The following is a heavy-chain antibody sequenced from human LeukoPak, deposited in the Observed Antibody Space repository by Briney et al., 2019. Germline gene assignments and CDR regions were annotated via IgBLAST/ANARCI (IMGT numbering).Heavy chain of an antibody. Sequence: ASVKVSCKASGYTFTGYYMHWGRQAPGQGLEWIGWINPNSGGTNYAQKFQGRVTMTRDTSISTAYMELSRLRSDDTAAYYCARVGTYYDILTGYWTAYYFDYWGQGTLVTVSS. J-gene: IGHJ4*02. CDR2: INPNSGGT. CDR1: GYTFTGYY. CDR3: ARVGTYYDILTGYWTAYYFDY. V-gene: IGHV1-2*02. D-gene: IGHD3-9*01.